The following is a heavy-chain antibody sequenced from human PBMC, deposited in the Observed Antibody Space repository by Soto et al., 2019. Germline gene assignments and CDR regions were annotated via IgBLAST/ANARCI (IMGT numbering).Heavy chain of an antibody. J-gene: IGHJ4*02. Sequence: QVQLMQSGAEVKKPGASVKVSCKASGYTFTSYGISWVRQAPGQGLEWMGWISAYNGNTNYAQKLQGRVTMTTDTSTSTAYMELRSLRSDDTAVYYCARVASIAARELSTDFDYWGQGTLVTVSS. CDR1: GYTFTSYG. CDR2: ISAYNGNT. D-gene: IGHD6-6*01. CDR3: ARVASIAARELSTDFDY. V-gene: IGHV1-18*01.